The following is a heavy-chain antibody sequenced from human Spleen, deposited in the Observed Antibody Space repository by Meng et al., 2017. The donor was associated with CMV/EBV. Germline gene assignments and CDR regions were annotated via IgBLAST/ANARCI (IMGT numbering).Heavy chain of an antibody. D-gene: IGHD1-14*01. J-gene: IGHJ6*02. V-gene: IGHV4-39*02. CDR3: ARESTEPGQNYYLYYGLDV. Sequence: GSLRLSCTVSGGSISSSSYYWGWIRQPPGKGLEWIGSIYYSGSTYYNPSLKSRVTISVDTSKNQFSLRLTSVTSADTAVYYCARESTEPGQNYYLYYGLDVWGQGTTVTVSS. CDR1: GGSISSSSYY. CDR2: IYYSGST.